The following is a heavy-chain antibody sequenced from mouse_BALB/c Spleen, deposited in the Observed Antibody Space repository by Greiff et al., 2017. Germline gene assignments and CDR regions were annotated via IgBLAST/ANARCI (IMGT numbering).Heavy chain of an antibody. V-gene: IGHV5-12-2*01. Sequence: EVQRVESGGGLVQPGGSLKLSCAASGFTFSSYTMSWVRQTPEKRLEWVAYISNGGGSTYYPDTVKGRFTISRDNAKNTLYLQMSSLKSEDTAMYYCARGKLPFFDYWGQGTTLTVSS. CDR1: GFTFSSYT. CDR3: ARGKLPFFDY. CDR2: ISNGGGST. J-gene: IGHJ2*01.